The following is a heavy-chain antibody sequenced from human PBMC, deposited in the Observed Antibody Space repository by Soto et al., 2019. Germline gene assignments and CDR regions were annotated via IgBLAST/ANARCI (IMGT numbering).Heavy chain of an antibody. CDR3: ATPCGGDCYSVFDY. V-gene: IGHV4-39*01. D-gene: IGHD2-21*02. CDR1: GGSISSSSYY. J-gene: IGHJ4*02. Sequence: SETLSLTCMVSGGSISSSSYYWGWIRQPPGKGLEWIGSIYYSGSTYYNPSLKSRVTISVDTSKNQFSLKLSSVTAADTAVYYCATPCGGDCYSVFDYWGQGTLVTAPQ. CDR2: IYYSGST.